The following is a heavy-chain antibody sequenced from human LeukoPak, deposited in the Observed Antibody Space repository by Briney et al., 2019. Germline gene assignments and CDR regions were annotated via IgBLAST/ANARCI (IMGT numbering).Heavy chain of an antibody. J-gene: IGHJ4*02. Sequence: SETLSLTCTVSGGSISSGGYYWSWIRQPPGKGLEWIGYIYHSGSSYYNPSLKSRVTISVDRSKNQFSLKLSSVTAADTAVYYCARGSLRFLEGANYYFDYWGQGTLVTVSS. V-gene: IGHV4-30-2*01. CDR1: GGSISSGGYY. CDR3: ARGSLRFLEGANYYFDY. D-gene: IGHD3-3*01. CDR2: IYHSGSS.